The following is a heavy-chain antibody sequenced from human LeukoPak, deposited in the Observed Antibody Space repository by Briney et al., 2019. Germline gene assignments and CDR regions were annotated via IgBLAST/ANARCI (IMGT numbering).Heavy chain of an antibody. D-gene: IGHD6-19*01. CDR2: IYYSGST. CDR3: ARSKVYRSGGYDAFDI. Sequence: SETLSLTCTVSGGSISGYYWSWIRQPPGKGLEWIGDIYYSGSTNYNPSLMSRVTISVDTSKNQFSLKLSSVTAADTAVYYCARSKVYRSGGYDAFDIWGQGTMVTVSS. CDR1: GGSISGYY. J-gene: IGHJ3*02. V-gene: IGHV4-59*01.